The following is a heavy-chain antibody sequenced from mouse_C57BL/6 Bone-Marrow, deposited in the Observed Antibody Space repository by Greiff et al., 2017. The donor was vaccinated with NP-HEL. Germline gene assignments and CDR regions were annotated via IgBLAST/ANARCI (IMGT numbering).Heavy chain of an antibody. V-gene: IGHV1-81*01. Sequence: VKLVESGAELARPGASVKLSCKASGYTFTSYGISWVKQRTGQGLEWIGEIYPRSGNTYYNEKFKGKATLTADKSSSTAYMELRSLTSEDSAVYFCARCTTVSMDYWGQGTSVTVSS. CDR3: ARCTTVSMDY. CDR2: IYPRSGNT. D-gene: IGHD1-1*01. J-gene: IGHJ4*01. CDR1: GYTFTSYG.